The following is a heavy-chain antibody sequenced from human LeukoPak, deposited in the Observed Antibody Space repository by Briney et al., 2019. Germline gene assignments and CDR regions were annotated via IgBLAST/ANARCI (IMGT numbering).Heavy chain of an antibody. V-gene: IGHV3-23*01. J-gene: IGHJ4*02. D-gene: IGHD6-19*01. Sequence: GGSLRLSCAASGFTFSSYALNWVRQAPRKGLEWVSGISNNGVNRNYADSVKGRFTISRDNSKNTLYLQMNSLRAEDTAVYYFAKGEFGRGWPNWRQGTLVTVSS. CDR3: AKGEFGRGWPN. CDR1: GFTFSSYA. CDR2: ISNNGVNR.